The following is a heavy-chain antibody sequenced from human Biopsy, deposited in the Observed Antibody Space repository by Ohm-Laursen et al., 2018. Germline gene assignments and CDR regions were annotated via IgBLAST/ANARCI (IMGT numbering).Heavy chain of an antibody. J-gene: IGHJ5*02. CDR1: GFAFSYYG. CDR3: ARDDDITGHYMILNH. Sequence: RSLRLSCAAPGFAFSYYGLHWVRQAPGKGLQWVAVMWSDGINKNYADSVKGRFTVSRDNSNNVLYLQMSSLRDEDSAVYYCARDDDITGHYMILNHWGQGTLVTVSS. D-gene: IGHD3-9*01. V-gene: IGHV3-33*01. CDR2: MWSDGINK.